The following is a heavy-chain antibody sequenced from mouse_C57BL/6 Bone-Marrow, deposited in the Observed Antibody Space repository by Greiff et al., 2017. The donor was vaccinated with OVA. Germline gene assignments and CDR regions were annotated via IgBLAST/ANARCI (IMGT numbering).Heavy chain of an antibody. V-gene: IGHV5-17*01. J-gene: IGHJ2*01. Sequence: EVQRVESGGGLVKPGGSLKLSCAASGFTFSDYGMHWVRQAPEKGLEWVAYISSGGSTIYYADTVKGRFTISRDNAKNTLFLQMTSLRSEDTAMYYCARGRLRRYYFDYWGQGTTLTVSS. D-gene: IGHD2-2*01. CDR2: ISSGGSTI. CDR1: GFTFSDYG. CDR3: ARGRLRRYYFDY.